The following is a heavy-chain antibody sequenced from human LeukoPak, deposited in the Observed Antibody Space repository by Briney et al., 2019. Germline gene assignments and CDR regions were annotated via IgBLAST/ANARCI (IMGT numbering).Heavy chain of an antibody. D-gene: IGHD3-22*01. J-gene: IGHJ4*02. CDR1: GGSISSYY. CDR2: IYYSGST. CDR3: ARGGGLSSGYYYRAFDY. Sequence: SETLSLTCTVSGGSISSYYWSWMRQPPGKGLEWIGYIYYSGSTNYNPSLKSRVTISVDTSKNQFSLKLSSVTAADTAVYYCARGGGLSSGYYYRAFDYWGQGTLVTVSS. V-gene: IGHV4-59*01.